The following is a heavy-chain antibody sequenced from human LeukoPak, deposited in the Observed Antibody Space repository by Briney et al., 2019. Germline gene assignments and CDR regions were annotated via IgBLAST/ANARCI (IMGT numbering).Heavy chain of an antibody. D-gene: IGHD1-26*01. J-gene: IGHJ4*02. Sequence: GGSLRLSCAVSGFTFSNYAMTWVRQAPGKGLEWVSAISDRGDKRYYADSVKGRFTISRDNSKSTVYLQMRILRAEDTAIYYFAKDWSCDYWGQGTLVTVSS. CDR3: AKDWSCDY. CDR1: GFTFSNYA. CDR2: ISDRGDKR. V-gene: IGHV3-23*01.